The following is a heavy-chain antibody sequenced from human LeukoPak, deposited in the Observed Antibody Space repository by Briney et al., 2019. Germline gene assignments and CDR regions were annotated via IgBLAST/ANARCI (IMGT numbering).Heavy chain of an antibody. Sequence: PSETLSLTCTVSGGSISSSSYYWGWIRQPPGKGLEWIGSIYYSGSTYYNPSLKSRVTISVDTSKNQFSLKLSSVTAADTAVYYCARGGDIVATMYFDYWGQGTLVTVSS. CDR1: GGSISSSSYY. CDR3: ARGGDIVATMYFDY. V-gene: IGHV4-39*07. CDR2: IYYSGST. J-gene: IGHJ4*02. D-gene: IGHD5-12*01.